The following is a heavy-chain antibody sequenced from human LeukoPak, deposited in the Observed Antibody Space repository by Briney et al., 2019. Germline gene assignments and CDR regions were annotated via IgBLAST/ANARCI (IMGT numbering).Heavy chain of an antibody. CDR2: IYYSGST. J-gene: IGHJ4*02. CDR3: ARGGGLGEYSGYRIDY. CDR1: GGSISSGDYY. V-gene: IGHV4-30-4*01. Sequence: SQTLSLTCTVSGGSISSGDYYWSWHRQPPGKGLEWIGYIYYSGSTYYNPSLKSRVTISVDTSKNQFSLKLSSVTAADTAVYYCARGGGLGEYSGYRIDYWGQGTLVTVSS. D-gene: IGHD5-12*01.